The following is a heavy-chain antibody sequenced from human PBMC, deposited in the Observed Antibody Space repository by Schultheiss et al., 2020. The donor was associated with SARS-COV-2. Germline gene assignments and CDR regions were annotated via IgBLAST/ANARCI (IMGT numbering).Heavy chain of an antibody. J-gene: IGHJ6*03. CDR3: ARLVVPAAMAYYYYYMDV. Sequence: SETLSLTCAVYGGSFSGYYWSWIRQPPGKGLEWIGEINHSGSTNYNPSLKSRVTISVDTSKNQFSLKLSSVTAADTAVYYCARLVVPAAMAYYYYYMDVWGKGTTVTVSS. D-gene: IGHD2-2*01. CDR1: GGSFSGYY. CDR2: INHSGST. V-gene: IGHV4-34*01.